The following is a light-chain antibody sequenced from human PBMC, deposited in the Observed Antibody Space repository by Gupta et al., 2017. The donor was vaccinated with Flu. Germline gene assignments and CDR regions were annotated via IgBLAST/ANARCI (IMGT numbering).Light chain of an antibody. CDR2: GAS. CDR3: QQYGNSPIT. CDR1: QSVSNTY. V-gene: IGKV3-20*01. J-gene: IGKJ5*01. Sequence: IVLTQSPGTLSLSPGEGATLSCRASQSVSNTYFAWYQQRPGQDPRLLMYGASSRATGIPDRFSGSGSGTDFALSISRLEPEDFAVYYCQQYGNSPITFGQGTRLEIK.